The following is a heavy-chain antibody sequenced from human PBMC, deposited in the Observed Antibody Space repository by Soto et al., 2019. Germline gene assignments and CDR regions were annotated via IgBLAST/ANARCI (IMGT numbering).Heavy chain of an antibody. CDR1: GFTFSSYA. CDR2: ISGSGGST. Sequence: GGSLRLSCAASGFTFSSYAMSWVRQAPGKGLEWVSAISGSGGSTYYADSVKGRFTISRDNSKNTLYLQMNSLRAEDTAVYYCAKGEQSIAAAGTADAFDIWGQGTMVTVSS. V-gene: IGHV3-23*01. CDR3: AKGEQSIAAAGTADAFDI. J-gene: IGHJ3*02. D-gene: IGHD6-13*01.